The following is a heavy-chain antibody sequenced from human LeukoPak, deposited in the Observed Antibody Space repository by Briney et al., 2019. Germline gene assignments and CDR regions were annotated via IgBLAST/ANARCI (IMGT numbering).Heavy chain of an antibody. CDR1: GFTFSSYA. CDR2: ISGSGGST. Sequence: PGGSLRLSCAASGFTFSSYAMSWVRQAPGKGLEWVSAISGSGGSTYYADSVKGRFTISRDNSKNTLYLQMNRLRAEDTAVYYCAKDRGYCSSTSCYGETTWGQGTLVTVSS. V-gene: IGHV3-23*01. J-gene: IGHJ4*02. D-gene: IGHD2-2*01. CDR3: AKDRGYCSSTSCYGETT.